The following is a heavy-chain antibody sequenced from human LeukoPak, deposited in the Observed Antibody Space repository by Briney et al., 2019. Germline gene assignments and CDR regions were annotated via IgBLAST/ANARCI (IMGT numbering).Heavy chain of an antibody. J-gene: IGHJ3*02. CDR2: ISSSGSTI. V-gene: IGHV3-48*03. Sequence: GGSLRLSCAASGFTFSSYEMNWVRQAPGKGLEWVSYISSSGSTIYYADSVKGRFTISRDNAKNTLYLQMNSLRDEDTAVYYCAKGTDSSSWEAFDIWGQGTMVTVSS. CDR3: AKGTDSSSWEAFDI. D-gene: IGHD6-13*01. CDR1: GFTFSSYE.